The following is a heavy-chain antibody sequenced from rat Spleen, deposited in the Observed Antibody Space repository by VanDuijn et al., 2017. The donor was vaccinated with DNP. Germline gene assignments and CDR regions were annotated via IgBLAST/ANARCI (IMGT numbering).Heavy chain of an antibody. CDR3: GRDYSGNYAMDA. D-gene: IGHD1-1*01. J-gene: IGHJ4*01. CDR2: IYYDSSTK. Sequence: EVQLVESGGDLVQPGSSLKLSCVASGFTLSDYNMHWIRQAPKKGLEWITLIYYDSSTKYYADSVKGRFTISRDNSRNTLYLEMNSLRSEDTGIYYCGRDYSGNYAMDAWGQGTSVTVSS. V-gene: IGHV5-50*01. CDR1: GFTLSDYN.